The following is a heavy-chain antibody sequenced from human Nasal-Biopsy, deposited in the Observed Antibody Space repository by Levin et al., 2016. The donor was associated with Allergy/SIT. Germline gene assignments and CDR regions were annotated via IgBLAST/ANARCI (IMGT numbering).Heavy chain of an antibody. Sequence: GESLKISCVASGFSFSSHRMSWVRQAPGRGLEWVADIKQDGSEKYLVESVKGRFTISRDNAQKSLYLQMNSLRAEDSAVYYCGRGGGMDVWGQGTTVTVSS. CDR2: IKQDGSEK. V-gene: IGHV3-7*01. CDR1: GFSFSSHR. J-gene: IGHJ6*02. CDR3: GRGGGMDV.